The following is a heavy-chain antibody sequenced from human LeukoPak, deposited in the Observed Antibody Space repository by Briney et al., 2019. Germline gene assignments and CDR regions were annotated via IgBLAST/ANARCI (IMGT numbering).Heavy chain of an antibody. CDR1: GDSVSSNSAA. D-gene: IGHD5-18*01. J-gene: IGHJ4*02. Sequence: SQTLSLTCAISGDSVSSNSAAWNWIRQSPSRGLEWLGRTYYRSKWYNDYAVSVKSRITINPDTSKNQFSLQLNSVTPEDTAVYYCVRAGDTAMDNSYFDYWGQGTLVTVSS. CDR2: TYYRSKWYN. V-gene: IGHV6-1*01. CDR3: VRAGDTAMDNSYFDY.